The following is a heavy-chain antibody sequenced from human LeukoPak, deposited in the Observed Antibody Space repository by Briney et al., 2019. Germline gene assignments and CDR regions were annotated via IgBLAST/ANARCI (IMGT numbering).Heavy chain of an antibody. Sequence: GGSLRLSCAASGFTFSSYWMSCVRQAPGKGLEWVANIKQDGSEKYYVDSVKGPFTISRDNAKNSLYLQMNSLRAEVTAVSYCAREGGPYYYDSSGYPYFDYWGQGTLVTVSS. CDR2: IKQDGSEK. CDR1: GFTFSSYW. D-gene: IGHD3-22*01. J-gene: IGHJ4*02. CDR3: AREGGPYYYDSSGYPYFDY. V-gene: IGHV3-7*01.